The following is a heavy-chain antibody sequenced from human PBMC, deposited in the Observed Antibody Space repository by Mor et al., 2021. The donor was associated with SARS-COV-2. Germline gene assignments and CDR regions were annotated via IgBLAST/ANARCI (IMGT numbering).Heavy chain of an antibody. CDR2: VYATGRT. CDR3: SGDYGY. D-gene: IGHD4-17*01. V-gene: IGHV4-61*02. J-gene: IGHJ4*02. Sequence: EWIGRVYATGRTMYNPSLEGRVTISIDTSNNQFSLHLNSMTAADTAVYYCSGDYGYWGPGTLVTVSS.